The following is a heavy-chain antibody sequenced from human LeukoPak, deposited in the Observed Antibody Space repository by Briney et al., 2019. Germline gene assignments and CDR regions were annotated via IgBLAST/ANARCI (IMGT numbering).Heavy chain of an antibody. CDR3: ARGGSGWSNWFDP. CDR2: ISSSSSYI. V-gene: IGHV3-11*06. D-gene: IGHD6-19*01. Sequence: GGSLRLSCAASGFTFSDYYMSWIRQAPGKGLEWVSSISSSSSYIYYADSVKGRFTISRDNAKNSLYLQMNSLRAEDTAVYYCARGGSGWSNWFDPWGQGTLVTVSS. J-gene: IGHJ5*02. CDR1: GFTFSDYY.